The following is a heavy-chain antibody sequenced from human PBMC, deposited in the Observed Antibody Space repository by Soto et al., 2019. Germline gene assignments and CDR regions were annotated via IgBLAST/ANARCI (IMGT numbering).Heavy chain of an antibody. CDR2: ISYDGSNK. V-gene: IGHV3-30*18. D-gene: IGHD1-7*01. CDR3: AKDLTARYNSNYVWFDP. J-gene: IGHJ5*02. Sequence: HPGGSLRLSCAASPFTFSSYRMRWVRLAPGKRLERRLVISYDGSNKYYADSVKGRFTISRDNSTTTLYLQMNSLRAEDTAVYYCAKDLTARYNSNYVWFDPWGQGT. CDR1: PFTFSSYR.